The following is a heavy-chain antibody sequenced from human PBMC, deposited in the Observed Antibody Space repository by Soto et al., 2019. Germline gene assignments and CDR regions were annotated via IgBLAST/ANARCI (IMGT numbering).Heavy chain of an antibody. Sequence: SETLSLTCTVSGGSISSGGYYWSWIRQHPGKGLEWIGYIYYSGSTYYNPSLKSRVTISVDTSKNQFSLKLSSVTAADTAVYYCARASHSYQTGLYYYYYMDVWGKGTTVTVSS. J-gene: IGHJ6*03. CDR3: ARASHSYQTGLYYYYYMDV. V-gene: IGHV4-31*03. CDR2: IYYSGST. CDR1: GGSISSGGYY. D-gene: IGHD5-18*01.